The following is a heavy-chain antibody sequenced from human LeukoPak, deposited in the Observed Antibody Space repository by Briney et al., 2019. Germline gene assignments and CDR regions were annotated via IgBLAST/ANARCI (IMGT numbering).Heavy chain of an antibody. CDR1: GFTFSGSA. CDR3: RDSGTYNWFDP. J-gene: IGHJ5*02. D-gene: IGHD1-26*01. Sequence: GGSLRLSCAASGFTFSGSAIHWVRQSSVKGLEWVGQIDKKDKGYATATAYAASVKGRFTISRDDSINTAYLQMKSLKTEDTALYCTRDSGTYNWFDPWGQGTLVTVSS. CDR2: IDKKDKGYATAT. V-gene: IGHV3-73*01.